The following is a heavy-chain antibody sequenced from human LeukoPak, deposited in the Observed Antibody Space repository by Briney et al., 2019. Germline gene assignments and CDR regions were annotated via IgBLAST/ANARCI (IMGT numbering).Heavy chain of an antibody. D-gene: IGHD6-19*01. Sequence: PGGSLRLSCSASGFTFSSYAMHWVRQAPGKGLEYVSAISSNGGSTYYADSVKGRFTISRDNAKNSLYLQMNSLRAEDTAVYYCAKVVAGRYQDYWGQGTLVSVSS. J-gene: IGHJ4*02. V-gene: IGHV3-64*04. CDR2: ISSNGGST. CDR3: AKVVAGRYQDY. CDR1: GFTFSSYA.